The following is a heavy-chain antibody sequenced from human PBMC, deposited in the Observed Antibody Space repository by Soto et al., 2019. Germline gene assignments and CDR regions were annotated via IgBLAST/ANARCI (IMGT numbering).Heavy chain of an antibody. CDR3: ARDLWGYCGTDCYPLDV. CDR1: GGSISRYY. Sequence: SETLSLTCTVSGGSISRYYWSWIRQPPGKGLEWIGYMYNTGSTVYNPSFKSRVTISVDTSKNQFSLKLNSVAAADTAVYYCARDLWGYCGTDCYPLDVWGQGTTVTVSS. V-gene: IGHV4-59*01. CDR2: MYNTGST. D-gene: IGHD2-21*02. J-gene: IGHJ6*02.